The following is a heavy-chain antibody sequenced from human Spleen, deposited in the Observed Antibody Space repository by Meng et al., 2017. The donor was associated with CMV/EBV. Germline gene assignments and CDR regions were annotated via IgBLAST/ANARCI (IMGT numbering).Heavy chain of an antibody. V-gene: IGHV1-2*02. D-gene: IGHD1-26*01. CDR3: ARVWDSGEYYFDY. CDR2: INPNSGGT. J-gene: IGHJ4*02. CDR1: GYTFTGYY. Sequence: ASVKVSCKASGYTFTGYYMHWVRQAPGQGLEWMGWINPNSGGTNYAQKFQGRVTMTRDTSISTAHMELSRLRSDDTAVYYCARVWDSGEYYFDYWGQGTLVTVSS.